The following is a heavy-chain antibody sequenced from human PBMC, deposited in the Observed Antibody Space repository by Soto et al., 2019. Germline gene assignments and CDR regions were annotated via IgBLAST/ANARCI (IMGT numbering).Heavy chain of an antibody. Sequence: LRLSCAASGFTFSSHEMNWVRQAPGKGLEWISYISGSGNITYYADSVKGRFTISRDNAQKSLYLQMNSLRVQDTAVYYCARVGVYWGQGTLVTVSS. CDR1: GFTFSSHE. CDR3: ARVGVY. V-gene: IGHV3-48*03. J-gene: IGHJ4*02. D-gene: IGHD2-8*01. CDR2: ISGSGNIT.